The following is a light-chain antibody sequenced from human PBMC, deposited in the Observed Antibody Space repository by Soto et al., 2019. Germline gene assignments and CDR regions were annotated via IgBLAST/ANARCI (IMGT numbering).Light chain of an antibody. CDR1: SGDVGGYYY. CDR2: EVT. CDR3: MSYVGSNIFV. V-gene: IGLV2-8*01. J-gene: IGLJ1*01. Sequence: QSALTQPPSASGSPGQLVTISCTGTSGDVGGYYYVSWYQHHPGKVPKLIIYEVTKRPSGVPDRFSGSKSGNTASLTVSGLQAEDEADYYCMSYVGSNIFVFGTGTRAPS.